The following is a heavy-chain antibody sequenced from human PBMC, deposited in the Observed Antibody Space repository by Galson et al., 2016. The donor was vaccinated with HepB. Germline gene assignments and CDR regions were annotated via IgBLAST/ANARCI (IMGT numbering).Heavy chain of an antibody. D-gene: IGHD2-8*01. CDR2: IWYDGSQK. J-gene: IGHJ6*02. Sequence: SLRLSCAASGFTFRSHCMHWVRQAPGKGLEWVAVIWYDGSQKYYGDSVRGRFTVSRDNSKSMLYLQMNRLGADDTAVYYCARDDTPVDVLMLYGIRGADNYYGMDVWGQGTTVTVSS. CDR1: GFTFRSHC. V-gene: IGHV3-33*01. CDR3: ARDDTPVDVLMLYGIRGADNYYGMDV.